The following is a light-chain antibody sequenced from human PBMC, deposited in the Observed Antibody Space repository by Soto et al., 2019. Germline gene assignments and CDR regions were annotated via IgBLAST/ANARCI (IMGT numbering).Light chain of an antibody. J-gene: IGLJ1*01. Sequence: QSVLTQPASVSGSPGQSITISCTGTSSDVGGYNYVSWYQQHPGKAPKLMIYDVSNRPSGVSNRFSGSKSGNTASLTISGLQAEDVADYYCSSYTSSRGYVFGTGTNVTVL. CDR2: DVS. CDR1: SSDVGGYNY. V-gene: IGLV2-14*01. CDR3: SSYTSSRGYV.